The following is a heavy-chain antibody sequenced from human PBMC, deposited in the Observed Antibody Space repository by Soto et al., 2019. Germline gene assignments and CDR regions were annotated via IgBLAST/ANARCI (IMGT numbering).Heavy chain of an antibody. CDR1: GFTFSSYG. D-gene: IGHD4-17*01. CDR3: AKDLEVETTVTILDY. CDR2: ISYDGSNK. Sequence: GGSLRLSCAASGFTFSSYGMHWVRQAPGKGLEWVAVISYDGSNKYYADSVKGRFTISRDNSKNTLYLQMNSLRAEDTAVYYCAKDLEVETTVTILDYWGQGTLVTVSS. V-gene: IGHV3-30*18. J-gene: IGHJ4*02.